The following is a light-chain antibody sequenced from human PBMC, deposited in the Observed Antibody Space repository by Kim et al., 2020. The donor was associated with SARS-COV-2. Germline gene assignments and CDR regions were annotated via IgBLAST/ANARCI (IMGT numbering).Light chain of an antibody. CDR2: DNN. CDR1: SSNIGNNY. Sequence: QSVLTQPPSVSAAPGQKVIISCAGRSSNIGNNYVSWYQQFPGTAPKLLIYDNNKRPSGIPDRFSASKSGTSATLAITGLQTGDEADYYCGTWDDSLTAVLFGGGTQLTV. V-gene: IGLV1-51*01. J-gene: IGLJ3*02. CDR3: GTWDDSLTAVL.